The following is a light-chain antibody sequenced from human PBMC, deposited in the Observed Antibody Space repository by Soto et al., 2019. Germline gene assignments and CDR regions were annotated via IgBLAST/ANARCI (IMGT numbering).Light chain of an antibody. V-gene: IGKV1-27*01. CDR2: AAS. Sequence: VTITCRASHAISNYLAWYQQKPGKVPELLIYAASTLQSGVPSRFSGSGSGTDFTLTISSLQPEDVATYYCQKYARAPRTFGQGTKVDIK. CDR3: QKYARAPRT. CDR1: HAISNY. J-gene: IGKJ1*01.